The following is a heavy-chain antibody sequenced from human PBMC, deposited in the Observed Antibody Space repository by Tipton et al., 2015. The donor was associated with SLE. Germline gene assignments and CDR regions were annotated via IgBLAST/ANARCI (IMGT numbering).Heavy chain of an antibody. CDR2: IYYSSST. J-gene: IGHJ6*03. Sequence: TLSLTCTVSGGSISNYYWNWIRQPPGKGLEWIGYIYYSSSTNYNPSLKSRVTISVDTSKNQFSLKLSSVTAADTGVYYCVKSVVVVSPRDYYYYMDVWGKGTTVTVSS. D-gene: IGHD2-15*01. CDR1: GGSISNYY. CDR3: VKSVVVVSPRDYYYYMDV. V-gene: IGHV4-59*08.